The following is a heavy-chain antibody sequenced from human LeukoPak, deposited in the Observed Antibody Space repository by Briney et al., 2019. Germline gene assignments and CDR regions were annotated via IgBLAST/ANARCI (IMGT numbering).Heavy chain of an antibody. CDR3: ARVYDFWSGYYDY. D-gene: IGHD3-3*01. V-gene: IGHV4-39*07. J-gene: IGHJ4*02. Sequence: SETLSLTCTVSGGSISSSSYYWGWIRQPPGKGLEWIGSIFYSGSTYYNPSLKSRVTISVDTSKKEFSLKLSSVTAADTAVYYCARVYDFWSGYYDYWGQGTLVTVSS. CDR1: GGSISSSSYY. CDR2: IFYSGST.